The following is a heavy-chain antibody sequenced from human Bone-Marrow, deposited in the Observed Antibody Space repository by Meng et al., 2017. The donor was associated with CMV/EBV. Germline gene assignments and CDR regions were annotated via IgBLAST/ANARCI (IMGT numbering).Heavy chain of an antibody. V-gene: IGHV3-9*01. CDR1: GFTFDDYA. CDR3: AKDRLRFLEWLFGY. CDR2: ISWNSGSI. Sequence: SLKISCAASGFTFDDYAMHWVRQAPGKGLEWVSGISWNSGSIDYADSVKGRFSISRDNAKNSLYLQMNSLRAEDTALYYCAKDRLRFLEWLFGYWGQGTLVTVSS. J-gene: IGHJ4*02. D-gene: IGHD3-3*01.